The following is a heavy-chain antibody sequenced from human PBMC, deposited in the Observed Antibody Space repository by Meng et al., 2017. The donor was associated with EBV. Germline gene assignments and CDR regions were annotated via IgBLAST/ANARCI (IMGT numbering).Heavy chain of an antibody. V-gene: IGHV1-69*06. CDR1: GGNFSSYA. Sequence: QVRLVQSGAVVKKPGSSVKVYCKAAGGNFSSYAISWVRQAPGQGLEWMGGIIPIFGTANYAQKFQGRVTITADKSTSTAYMELSSLRSEDTAVYYWARAEIAAAGRLDYWGQGTLVTVSS. CDR2: IIPIFGTA. D-gene: IGHD6-13*01. J-gene: IGHJ4*02. CDR3: ARAEIAAAGRLDY.